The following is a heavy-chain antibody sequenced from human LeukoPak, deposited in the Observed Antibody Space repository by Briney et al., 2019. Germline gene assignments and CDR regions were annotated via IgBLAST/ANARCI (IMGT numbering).Heavy chain of an antibody. D-gene: IGHD6-6*01. CDR1: GFTFSSYW. V-gene: IGHV3-74*01. CDR3: ARVGIAARPDLQYGMDV. Sequence: GGSLRLSCAASGFTFSSYWMRRVRQAPGKGLVWVSRINSDGSSTSYADSVKGRFTISRDNAKNTLYLQMNRLRAEDTAVYYCARVGIAARPDLQYGMDVWGQGTTVTVSS. CDR2: INSDGSST. J-gene: IGHJ6*02.